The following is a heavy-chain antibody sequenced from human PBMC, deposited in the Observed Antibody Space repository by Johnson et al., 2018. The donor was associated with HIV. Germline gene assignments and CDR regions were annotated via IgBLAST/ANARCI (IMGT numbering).Heavy chain of an antibody. Sequence: VQLVESGGGLVQPGGSLRLSCAASGFTFSTYAMSWVRQAPGKGLEWVSGISGSGGRPYYADSVKGRFTISRDNSKNTTYLQMNSLRAEDTAVYYCARDEPYNLNAFDIWGQGTMVTVSS. CDR3: ARDEPYNLNAFDI. CDR2: ISGSGGRP. J-gene: IGHJ3*02. V-gene: IGHV3-23*04. D-gene: IGHD5-24*01. CDR1: GFTFSTYA.